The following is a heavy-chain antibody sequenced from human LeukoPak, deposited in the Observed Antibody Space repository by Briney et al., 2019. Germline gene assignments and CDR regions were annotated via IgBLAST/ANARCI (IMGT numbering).Heavy chain of an antibody. D-gene: IGHD3-10*01. V-gene: IGHV1-8*03. CDR2: MNPNSGNT. CDR3: AREGVWFGEPRRHYYYYMDV. J-gene: IGHJ6*03. Sequence: ASVKVSCKASGYTFTSYGISWVRQATGQGLEWMGWMNPNSGNTGYAQKFQGRVTITRNTSISTAYMELSSLRSEDTAVYYCAREGVWFGEPRRHYYYYMDVWGKGTTVTVSS. CDR1: GYTFTSYG.